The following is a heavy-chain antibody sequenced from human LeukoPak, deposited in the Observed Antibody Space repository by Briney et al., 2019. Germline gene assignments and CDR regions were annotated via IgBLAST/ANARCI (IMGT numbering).Heavy chain of an antibody. CDR1: GYTFTGYY. CDR3: AREYSGSREAWFDP. Sequence: ASVKVSCKASGYTFTGYYMHWVRQAPGQGLEWMGWINPNSGGTNYAQKFQGRVTMTRDTSISTAYMELSRLRSDDTAVYYCAREYSGSREAWFDPWGQGTLVTVSS. J-gene: IGHJ5*02. CDR2: INPNSGGT. V-gene: IGHV1-2*02. D-gene: IGHD1-26*01.